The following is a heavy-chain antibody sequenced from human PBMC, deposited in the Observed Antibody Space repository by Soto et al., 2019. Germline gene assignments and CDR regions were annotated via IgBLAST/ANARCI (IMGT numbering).Heavy chain of an antibody. J-gene: IGHJ4*02. CDR2: ISYDGSNK. V-gene: IGHV3-30-3*01. CDR1: GFTFSSYA. Sequence: QVQLVESGGGVVQPGRSLRLSCAASGFTFSSYAMHWVRQAPGKGLEWVAVISYDGSNKYYADSVKGRFTISRDNSKNTLYLQMNSLRAEDTAVYYCARGANWGYYDSSGYSFDYWGQGTLVNVSS. D-gene: IGHD3-22*01. CDR3: ARGANWGYYDSSGYSFDY.